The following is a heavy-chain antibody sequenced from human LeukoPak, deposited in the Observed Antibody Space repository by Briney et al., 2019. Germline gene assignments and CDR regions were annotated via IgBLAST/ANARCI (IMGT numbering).Heavy chain of an antibody. CDR1: GVTISSNNW. Sequence: PSGTLSLTCAVYGVTISSNNWWSWVRQPPGKGLEWIGTIYYSGSTQYNPSLKSRVTISVDTSKNQFSLKLSSVTAADTAAYYCATSPQYGGYLGQGTLVTVSS. CDR3: ATSPQYGGY. D-gene: IGHD4-23*01. V-gene: IGHV4-4*02. CDR2: IYYSGST. J-gene: IGHJ4*02.